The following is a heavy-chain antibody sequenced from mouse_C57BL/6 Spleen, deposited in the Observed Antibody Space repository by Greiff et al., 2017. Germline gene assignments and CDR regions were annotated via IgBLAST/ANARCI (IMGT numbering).Heavy chain of an antibody. CDR2: INPYNGGT. D-gene: IGHD1-1*01. Sequence: EVQLQQSGPVLVKPGASVKMSCKASGYTFTDYYMNWVKQSHGKSLEWIGVINPYNGGTSYNQKFKGKATLTVDKSSSTAYMERNSLTSEDSAVYYSARDGSSYGAMDYWGQGTSVTVAS. CDR3: ARDGSSYGAMDY. V-gene: IGHV1-19*01. CDR1: GYTFTDYY. J-gene: IGHJ4*01.